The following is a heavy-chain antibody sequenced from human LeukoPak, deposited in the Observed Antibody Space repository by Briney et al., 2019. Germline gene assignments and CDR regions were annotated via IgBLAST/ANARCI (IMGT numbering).Heavy chain of an antibody. CDR3: TTEELWFGELAFYYYYMDV. CDR2: IKSKTDGGTT. J-gene: IGHJ6*03. V-gene: IGHV3-15*01. CDR1: GFTLSNAW. D-gene: IGHD3-10*01. Sequence: GGSLRLSCAASGFTLSNAWMSWVRQAPGKGLEWVGRIKSKTDGGTTEYAAPVKGRFTISRDDSKNTLYMQMNSLKTKDTAVYYSTTEELWFGELAFYYYYMDVWGKGTTVTVSS.